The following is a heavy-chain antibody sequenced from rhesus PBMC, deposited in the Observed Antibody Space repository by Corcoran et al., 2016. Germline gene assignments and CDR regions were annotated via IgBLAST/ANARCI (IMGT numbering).Heavy chain of an antibody. D-gene: IGHD6-31*01. J-gene: IGHJ5-2*02. CDR3: AGFSGWYCSLDV. CDR2: IGASNEIT. V-gene: IGHV4-165*02. CDR1: GGSISVYY. Sequence: QVQLQESGPGLVKPSETLSLTCAVSGGSISVYYYNWIRQAPGKGLEWIGYIGASNEITNYNPSLKSRVTLSTDTSKNQFSLTLNSVTAADTAVYYCAGFSGWYCSLDVWGRGLLVTVSS.